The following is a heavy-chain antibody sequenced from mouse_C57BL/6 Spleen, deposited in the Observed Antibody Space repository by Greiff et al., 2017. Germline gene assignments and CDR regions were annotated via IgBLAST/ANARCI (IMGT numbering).Heavy chain of an antibody. J-gene: IGHJ1*03. CDR3: ARNEGPGYFDV. Sequence: VQVVESGPGLVQPSQSLSITCTVSGFSLTSYGVHWVRQSPGKGLEWLGVIWSGGSTDYNAAFISRLSISKDNSKSQVFFKMNSLQADDTAIYYCARNEGPGYFDVWGTGTTVTVSS. D-gene: IGHD3-3*01. CDR1: GFSLTSYG. CDR2: IWSGGST. V-gene: IGHV2-2*01.